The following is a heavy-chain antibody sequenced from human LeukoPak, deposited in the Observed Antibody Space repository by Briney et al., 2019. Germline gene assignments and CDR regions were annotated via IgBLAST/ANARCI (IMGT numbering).Heavy chain of an antibody. D-gene: IGHD6-13*01. Sequence: QPGGSLRLSCAGATFTLSNYWMSWVSQAPGKGLEWVANIRQDGNEKYYVDSVKGRFTISRDNAKNSLYLQMNSLRAEDTAVYYCARLRAAQTYDYWGQGTLVTVSS. V-gene: IGHV3-7*04. CDR3: ARLRAAQTYDY. J-gene: IGHJ4*02. CDR1: TFTLSNYW. CDR2: IRQDGNEK.